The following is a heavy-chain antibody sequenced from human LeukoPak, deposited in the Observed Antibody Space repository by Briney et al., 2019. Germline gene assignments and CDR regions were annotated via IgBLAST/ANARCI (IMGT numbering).Heavy chain of an antibody. J-gene: IGHJ4*02. CDR3: ARDRSSSRGYFDY. V-gene: IGHV4-61*02. D-gene: IGHD2-2*01. Sequence: PSETLSLTCTVSGGSISSGSYYWSWIRQPAGKGLEWIGRIYTSGSTNYNPFLKSRVTISVDTSKNQFSLKLSSVTAADTAVYYCARDRSSSRGYFDYWGQGTLVTVSS. CDR1: GGSISSGSYY. CDR2: IYTSGST.